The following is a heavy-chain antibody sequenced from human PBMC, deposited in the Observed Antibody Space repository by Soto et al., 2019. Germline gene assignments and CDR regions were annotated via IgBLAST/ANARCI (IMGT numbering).Heavy chain of an antibody. CDR3: TTGWSSKGY. J-gene: IGHJ4*02. V-gene: IGHV3-15*01. D-gene: IGHD3-3*01. CDR2: IKSKADGGTT. CDR1: GFIFSNAW. Sequence: GGSLRLSCAASGFIFSNAWMSWVRQAPGKGLEWVGRIKSKADGGTTNYAAPVKGRFNISRDGSKNTLYLQMNGLKTEDTAVYYCTTGWSSKGYWGQGTLVTVSS.